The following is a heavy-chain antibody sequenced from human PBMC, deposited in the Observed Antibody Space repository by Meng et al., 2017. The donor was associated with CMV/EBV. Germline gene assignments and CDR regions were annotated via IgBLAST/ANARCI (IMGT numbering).Heavy chain of an antibody. CDR1: GCSRSTSGVG. J-gene: IGHJ4*02. CDR2: IYWNDDK. CDR3: AHRRHDPPSGDYDGGFDY. V-gene: IGHV2-5*01. Sequence: SGPTLVKPTQTLTLTCTSPGCSRSTSGVGVGWIRQPPGKALEWLALIYWNDDKRYSPSLKSRLTITKDTSKNQVVLTMTNMDPVDTATYYCAHRRHDPPSGDYDGGFDYWGQGTLVTVSS. D-gene: IGHD4-17*01.